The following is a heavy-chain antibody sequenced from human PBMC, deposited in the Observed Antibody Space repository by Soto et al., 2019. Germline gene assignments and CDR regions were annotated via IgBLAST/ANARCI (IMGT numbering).Heavy chain of an antibody. D-gene: IGHD3-22*01. CDR2: IWYDGSNK. Sequence: GGSLRLSCAASGFTFSSYGMHWVRQAPGKGLEWVAVIWYDGSNKYYADSVKGRFTISRDNSKNTLYLQMNSLRAEDTAVYYCARVSVDYYDSSGYPHWTYYFDYWGQGTLVTVSS. CDR3: ARVSVDYYDSSGYPHWTYYFDY. J-gene: IGHJ4*02. V-gene: IGHV3-33*01. CDR1: GFTFSSYG.